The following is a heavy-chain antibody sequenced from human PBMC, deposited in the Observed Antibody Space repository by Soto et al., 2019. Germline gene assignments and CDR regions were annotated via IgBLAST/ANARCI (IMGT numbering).Heavy chain of an antibody. CDR2: IYYSGIS. CDR1: GASISSGGYY. V-gene: IGHV4-31*03. Sequence: QVQLLESGPGLVKPSQTLSLICNVSGASISSGGYYWRWIRQRPGGGLEWLGFIYYSGISHYNPSLKSRDTMSVYTSKNQFSLTLISVTAADTAVYYCARTEWIQLWFDYWGQGALVTVS. CDR3: ARTEWIQLWFDY. D-gene: IGHD5-18*01. J-gene: IGHJ4*02.